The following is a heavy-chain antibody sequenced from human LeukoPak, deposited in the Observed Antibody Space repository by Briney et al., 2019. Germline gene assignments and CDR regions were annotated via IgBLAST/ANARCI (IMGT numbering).Heavy chain of an antibody. J-gene: IGHJ4*02. D-gene: IGHD4-11*01. CDR2: INPNSGGT. CDR3: ARIAVKVGRKDY. Sequence: ASVKVSCKASGYTFTGYYMNWVRQAPGQGLEWMGWINPNSGGTNYGQKFQGRVTMTRDTSISTAYMELSRLRSDDTAVYYCARIAVKVGRKDYWGQGTLVTVSS. CDR1: GYTFTGYY. V-gene: IGHV1-2*02.